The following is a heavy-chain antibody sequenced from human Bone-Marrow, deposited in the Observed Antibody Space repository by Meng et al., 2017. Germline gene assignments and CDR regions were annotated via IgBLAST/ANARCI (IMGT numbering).Heavy chain of an antibody. CDR1: GFPVSSNY. Sequence: EVQLVESGGGLVQPGGSMGLSCAASGFPVSSNYMSWVRQAPGKGLEWVSVIFSGGTTYYADSVQGRFTISRDNSKNTLFLQMNSLRADDTAVYYCARDIRWGQGTLVTVSS. CDR2: IFSGGTT. J-gene: IGHJ4*02. V-gene: IGHV3-66*02. D-gene: IGHD3-10*01. CDR3: ARDIR.